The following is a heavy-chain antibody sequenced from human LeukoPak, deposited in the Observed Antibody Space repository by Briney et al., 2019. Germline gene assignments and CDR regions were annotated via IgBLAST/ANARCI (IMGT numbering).Heavy chain of an antibody. CDR2: ISSSSTYI. J-gene: IGHJ4*02. V-gene: IGHV3-21*01. D-gene: IGHD5-18*01. CDR3: ARPLSPGEYSYGFDY. CDR1: GITFSSYS. Sequence: GGSLRLSCAATGITFSSYSMNWVRQAPGTGLEWVSSISSSSTYIYYADSVKGRFTISRDNAKNSLYLQMNSLRAEDTAVYYCARPLSPGEYSYGFDYWGQGSLVTGSS.